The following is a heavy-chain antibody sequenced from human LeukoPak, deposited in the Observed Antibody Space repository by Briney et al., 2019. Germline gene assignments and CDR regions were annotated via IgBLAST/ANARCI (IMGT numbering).Heavy chain of an antibody. V-gene: IGHV3-48*04. CDR2: ISSGSSTI. D-gene: IGHD2-2*01. CDR1: GFTFSVYS. CDR3: AREFEVPAAAPDYYYYYYIDV. Sequence: GGSLRLSCAASGFTFSVYSMSWVRQAPGKGLEWVSYISSGSSTIYYADSVKGRVTISRDNVENSLYLQMNSLRVEDTAVYYCAREFEVPAAAPDYYYYYYIDVWGKGTTVTVSS. J-gene: IGHJ6*03.